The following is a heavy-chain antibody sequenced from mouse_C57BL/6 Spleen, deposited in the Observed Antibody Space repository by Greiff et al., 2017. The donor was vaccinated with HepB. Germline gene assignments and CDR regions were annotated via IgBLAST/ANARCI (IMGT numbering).Heavy chain of an antibody. V-gene: IGHV5-4*01. Sequence: EVQLQESGGGLVKPGGSLKLSCAASGFTFSSYAMSWVRQTPEKRLEWVATISDGGSYNYYPENVKGRFTISRDNAKNNLYLQMNHLKSEDTAMYDCARVDYERNYFDYWGQGTTLTVSS. J-gene: IGHJ2*01. CDR3: ARVDYERNYFDY. CDR2: ISDGGSYN. CDR1: GFTFSSYA. D-gene: IGHD2-4*01.